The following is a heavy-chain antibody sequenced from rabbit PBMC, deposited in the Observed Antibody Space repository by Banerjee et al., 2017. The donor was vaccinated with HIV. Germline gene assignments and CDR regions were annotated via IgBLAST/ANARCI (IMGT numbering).Heavy chain of an antibody. CDR2: VYVGGSGST. CDR3: ARGSLVSGNDL. CDR1: GFSFSSSYY. V-gene: IGHV1S40*01. Sequence: QSLEESGGDLVKPGASLTLTCTASGFSFSSSYYMCWVRQAPGEGLEWVACVYVGGSGSTYYASWAKDRFTISKTSSTTVTLQMTSLTAADTATYFCARGSLVSGNDLWGQGTLVTVS. D-gene: IGHD1-1*01. J-gene: IGHJ3*01.